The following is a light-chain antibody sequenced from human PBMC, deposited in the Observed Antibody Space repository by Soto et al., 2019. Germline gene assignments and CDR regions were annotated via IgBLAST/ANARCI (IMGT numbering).Light chain of an antibody. CDR2: EGS. Sequence: QSVLTQPASVSGSPGQSITISCTGTSSDVGSYNLVSWYQQHPGKAPKLMIYEGSKRPSGVSNLFSGSKSGNTASLTISGIQAEDEADYYCCSYTGSSTVVFGGGTKVTVL. CDR3: CSYTGSSTVV. CDR1: SSDVGSYNL. V-gene: IGLV2-23*01. J-gene: IGLJ2*01.